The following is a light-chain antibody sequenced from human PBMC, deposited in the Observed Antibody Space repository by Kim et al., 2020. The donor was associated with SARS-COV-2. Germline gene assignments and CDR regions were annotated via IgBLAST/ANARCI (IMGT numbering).Light chain of an antibody. J-gene: IGKJ3*01. V-gene: IGKV2-28*01. CDR2: LGS. CDR3: IQTPQTP. Sequence: LDWSLQKPGQSPQLLIHLGSSRPSGVPDRFSGSGSGTDFTLKIRSVEAEDVGVYLCIQTPQTPLGPGSTVDI.